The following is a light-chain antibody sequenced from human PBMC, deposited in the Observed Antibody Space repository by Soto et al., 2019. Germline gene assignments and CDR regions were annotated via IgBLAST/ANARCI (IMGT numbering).Light chain of an antibody. V-gene: IGLV2-23*01. CDR2: EGS. J-gene: IGLJ1*01. CDR3: CSYAGSSTPYV. CDR1: SSDVGSYNL. Sequence: VLTQPASVSVSPGQSITISCTGTSSDVGSYNLVSWYQQHPGKAPKFMIYEGSKRPSGVSNRFSGSKSGNTASLTISGLQAEDEADYYCCSYAGSSTPYVFGTGTKVTVL.